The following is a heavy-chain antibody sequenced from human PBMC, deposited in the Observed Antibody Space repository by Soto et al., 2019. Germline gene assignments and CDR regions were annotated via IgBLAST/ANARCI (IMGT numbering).Heavy chain of an antibody. J-gene: IGHJ6*02. CDR2: IFSNDEK. V-gene: IGHV2-26*01. CDR1: GFSLINARMG. CDR3: GRMRRSQQLYSYFSYGMDV. D-gene: IGHD6-13*01. Sequence: VPTLVNPTETLTLTCTVSGFSLINARMGVSWIRQPPGKAQEWLAHIFSNDEKSYSTSLKSRLTISKDTSKSQMALTMTNMDPVYTATYYFGRMRRSQQLYSYFSYGMDVWGQGTTVTVSS.